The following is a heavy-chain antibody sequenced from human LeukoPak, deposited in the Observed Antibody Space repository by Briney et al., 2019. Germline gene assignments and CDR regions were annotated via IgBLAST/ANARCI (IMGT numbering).Heavy chain of an antibody. CDR1: GFIFSSYA. CDR2: ISYDGSNK. V-gene: IGHV3-30-3*01. CDR3: ARDLGRTYYYGMDV. J-gene: IGHJ6*02. Sequence: PGGSLRLSCAASGFIFSSYAMHWVRQAPGKGLEWVAVISYDGSNKYYADSVKGRFTISRDNSKNTLYLQMNSLRAEDTAVYYCARDLGRTYYYGMDVWGQGTTVTVSS. D-gene: IGHD3-16*01.